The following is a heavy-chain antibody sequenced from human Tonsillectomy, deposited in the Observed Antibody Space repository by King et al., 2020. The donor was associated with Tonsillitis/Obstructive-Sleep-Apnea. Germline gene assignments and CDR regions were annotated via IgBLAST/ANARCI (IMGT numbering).Heavy chain of an antibody. D-gene: IGHD6-6*01. J-gene: IGHJ4*02. V-gene: IGHV3-23*04. CDR3: AKELDYSSSRVPFDY. CDR1: GFTFSSYA. Sequence: VQLVESGGGLVQPGGSLRLSCAASGFTFSSYAMNWVRQAPGKGLEWVSSISSSDGSTYYADSLKGRFTISRDNSKNTLYLQMNSLRAEDTAVYYCAKELDYSSSRVPFDYWGQGTLVTVSS. CDR2: ISSSDGST.